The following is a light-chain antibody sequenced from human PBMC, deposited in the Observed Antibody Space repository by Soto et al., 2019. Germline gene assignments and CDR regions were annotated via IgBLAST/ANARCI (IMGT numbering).Light chain of an antibody. J-gene: IGKJ1*01. CDR1: QSLLHSNGYKY. Sequence: DIVIAKSPLSLPVTPGEPSSISCRSSQSLLHSNGYKYLDWYLQKPGQSPQLLIYLGSNRASGVPDRFSGSGSGTDFTLKISRVEPEDVGVYYCMQSPQRRTFRQGTKVDI. V-gene: IGKV2-28*01. CDR2: LGS. CDR3: MQSPQRRT.